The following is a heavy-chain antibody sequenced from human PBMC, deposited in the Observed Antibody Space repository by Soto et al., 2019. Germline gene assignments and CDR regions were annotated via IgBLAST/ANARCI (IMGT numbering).Heavy chain of an antibody. V-gene: IGHV3-30*18. Sequence: PGGYLRLSCAASGFTFSSYGMHWVRQAPGKGLEWVAVISYDGSNKYYADSVKGRFTISRDNSKNTLYLQMNSLRAEDTAVYYCAKDVEALARVGGMDVWGQGTTVTVSS. D-gene: IGHD2-15*01. CDR2: ISYDGSNK. CDR1: GFTFSSYG. J-gene: IGHJ6*02. CDR3: AKDVEALARVGGMDV.